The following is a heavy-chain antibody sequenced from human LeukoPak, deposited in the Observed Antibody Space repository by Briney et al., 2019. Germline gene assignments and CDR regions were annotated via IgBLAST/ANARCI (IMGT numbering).Heavy chain of an antibody. D-gene: IGHD3-10*01. CDR2: IYHSGST. CDR3: ARRLSAMVRGVNDAFDI. V-gene: IGHV4-4*02. J-gene: IGHJ3*02. Sequence: SETLSLTCAVSGGSISSSNWWSWVRQPPGKGLEWIGEIYHSGSTNYNPSLKSRVTISVDTSKNQFSLKLSSVTAADTAVYYCARRLSAMVRGVNDAFDIWGQGTMVTVSS. CDR1: GGSISSSNW.